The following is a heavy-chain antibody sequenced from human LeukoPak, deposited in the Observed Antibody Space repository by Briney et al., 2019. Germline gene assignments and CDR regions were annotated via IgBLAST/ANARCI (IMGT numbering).Heavy chain of an antibody. V-gene: IGHV3-30-3*01. D-gene: IGHD2-21*01. CDR2: ISFDGDDK. CDR1: GFTFSSYA. Sequence: GGSLRLSCATSGFTFSSYAIHWVRQAPGKGLEWVSIISFDGDDKFYADSVKGRFTISRDNSKTTLYLQMNSLRTEDTAVYYCARDFFPVVDSTWYEIGYWGQGTLVTVSS. CDR3: ARDFFPVVDSTWYEIGY. J-gene: IGHJ4*02.